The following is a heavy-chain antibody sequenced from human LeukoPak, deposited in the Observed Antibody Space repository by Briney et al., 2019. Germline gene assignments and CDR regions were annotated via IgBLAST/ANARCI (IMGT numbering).Heavy chain of an antibody. J-gene: IGHJ6*03. Sequence: GGSLRLSCAASGFTFSSYAMSWVRQAPGKELEWVSAISGSGGSTYYADSVKGRFTISRDNSKNTLYLQMNSLRAEDTAVYYCAKGGVEYYYYYMDVWGKGTTVTVSS. CDR2: ISGSGGST. CDR1: GFTFSSYA. CDR3: AKGGVEYYYYYMDV. V-gene: IGHV3-23*01.